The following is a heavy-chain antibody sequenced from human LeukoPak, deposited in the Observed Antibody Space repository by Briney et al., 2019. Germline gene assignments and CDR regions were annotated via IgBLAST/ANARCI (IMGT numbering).Heavy chain of an antibody. V-gene: IGHV4-38-2*01. CDR2: IFHSGST. Sequence: AETLSLTCAVSGYSLSSGFYWVWIRQPPGKGLEWIGTIFHSGSTYYNPSLKSRVTISVDTSKNQFSLKLSSVTAADTAVYFCARIWGSGRVLDYWGQGTLVTVSS. J-gene: IGHJ4*02. CDR1: GYSLSSGFY. CDR3: ARIWGSGRVLDY. D-gene: IGHD3-10*01.